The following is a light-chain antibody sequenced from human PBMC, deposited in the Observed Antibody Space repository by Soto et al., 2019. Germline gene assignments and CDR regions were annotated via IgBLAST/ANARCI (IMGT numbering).Light chain of an antibody. CDR3: TSSTSSSTLV. Sequence: QSALTQPASVSGSPGQSITISCTGTSSDVGGYNYVSWYQQHPGKAPKLMIYDVSNRPSGVSNRFSGSKSGNTASLTISGLQAEDEADYYCTSSTSSSTLVFSGRTKLTVL. J-gene: IGLJ2*01. CDR1: SSDVGGYNY. V-gene: IGLV2-14*01. CDR2: DVS.